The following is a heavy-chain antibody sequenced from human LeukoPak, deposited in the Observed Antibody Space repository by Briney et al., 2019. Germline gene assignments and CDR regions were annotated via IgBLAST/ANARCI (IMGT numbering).Heavy chain of an antibody. CDR2: IISSSSYI. Sequence: GGSLRLSCAASGFTFSSYSMNWVRQAPGKGLEWVSSIISSSSYIYYADSVKGRFTISRDNAKNSLYLQMNSLRAEDTAVYYCARDRYYGSGSYYKEYYYYGMDVWGKGTTVTVSS. J-gene: IGHJ6*04. D-gene: IGHD3-10*01. V-gene: IGHV3-21*01. CDR1: GFTFSSYS. CDR3: ARDRYYGSGSYYKEYYYYGMDV.